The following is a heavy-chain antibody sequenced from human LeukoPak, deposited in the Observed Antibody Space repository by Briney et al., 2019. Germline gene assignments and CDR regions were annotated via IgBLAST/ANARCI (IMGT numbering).Heavy chain of an antibody. Sequence: EASVKVSCKASGGTFSSYAISWVRQAPGQGLEWMGGIIPIFGTANYAQKFQGRVTITADKSTSTAYMELSSLRSEDTAVYYCARCIAVAGTWQMVGQYYYYYMDVWGKGTTVTVSS. CDR1: GGTFSSYA. D-gene: IGHD6-19*01. V-gene: IGHV1-69*06. CDR3: ARCIAVAGTWQMVGQYYYYYMDV. J-gene: IGHJ6*03. CDR2: IIPIFGTA.